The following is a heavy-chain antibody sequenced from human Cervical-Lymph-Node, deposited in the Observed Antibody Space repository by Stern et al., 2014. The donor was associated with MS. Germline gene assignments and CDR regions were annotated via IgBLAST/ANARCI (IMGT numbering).Heavy chain of an antibody. CDR1: GFVFADYS. V-gene: IGHV3-9*01. Sequence: QLVESGGGLVQPGRSLRLSCAASGFVFADYSMPWVRHAPGKGLDWVSGVSWNRRGIGYADFLRGRLPASRDNAKNAVYLQMNSLRAEDTALYYCAKGPGFYGMDVWGQGTMVSVSS. J-gene: IGHJ6*02. CDR3: AKGPGFYGMDV. CDR2: VSWNRRGI.